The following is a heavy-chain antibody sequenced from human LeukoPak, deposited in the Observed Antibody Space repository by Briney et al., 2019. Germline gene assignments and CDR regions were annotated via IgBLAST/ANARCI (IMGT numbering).Heavy chain of an antibody. CDR2: IYYSGTT. Sequence: SETLSLTCTVSGGSISSFYWSWIRQPPGKGLEWIGFIYYSGTTNYNPSPKSRVNISVDTSKNQFSLKLSSVTAADTALYYCARGVKRRDLYFPDSWGQGTLVTVSS. J-gene: IGHJ4*02. D-gene: IGHD5-24*01. CDR1: GGSISSFY. V-gene: IGHV4-59*01. CDR3: ARGVKRRDLYFPDS.